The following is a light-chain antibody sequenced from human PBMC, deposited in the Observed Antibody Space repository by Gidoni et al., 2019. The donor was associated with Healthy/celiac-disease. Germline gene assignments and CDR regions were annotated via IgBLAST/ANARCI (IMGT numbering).Light chain of an antibody. V-gene: IGKV1-33*01. Sequence: DNQMTQNPSSLSASVGDRVTITCQTSQDISNNLNWYQQKPGKAPKLMIYDASNLETGVPSRFSGSGSGTDFTFTISSLQPEDIATYYCQQYDNLPLTFGGGTKVEIK. CDR2: DAS. J-gene: IGKJ4*01. CDR3: QQYDNLPLT. CDR1: QDISNN.